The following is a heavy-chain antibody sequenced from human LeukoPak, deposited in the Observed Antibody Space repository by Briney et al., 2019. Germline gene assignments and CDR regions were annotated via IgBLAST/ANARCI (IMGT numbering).Heavy chain of an antibody. CDR2: INPNSGGT. J-gene: IGHJ6*03. Sequence: ASVKVSCKASGYTFTGYYMHWVRQAPGQGLEWMGWINPNSGGTNYAQKFQGRVTMTRDTSISTAYMELSRLRSDDTAVYYCARDPHGDYGYYYYYYMDVWGKGTTVTVSS. D-gene: IGHD4-17*01. CDR1: GYTFTGYY. CDR3: ARDPHGDYGYYYYYYMDV. V-gene: IGHV1-2*02.